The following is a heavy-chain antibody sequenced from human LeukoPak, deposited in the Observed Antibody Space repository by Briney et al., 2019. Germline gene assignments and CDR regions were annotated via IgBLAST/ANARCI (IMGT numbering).Heavy chain of an antibody. D-gene: IGHD6-13*01. Sequence: GGSLRLSCAASGFTFSSYAMHWVRQAPGKGLQWVAVISFDGSNKYYADSVKGRFTISRDNSKNTLYLQMNSLRAEDTAMYFCARDPLPCGGFGSSCLRSIDYWGQGTLVTASS. CDR2: ISFDGSNK. CDR3: ARDPLPCGGFGSSCLRSIDY. V-gene: IGHV3-30-3*01. J-gene: IGHJ4*02. CDR1: GFTFSSYA.